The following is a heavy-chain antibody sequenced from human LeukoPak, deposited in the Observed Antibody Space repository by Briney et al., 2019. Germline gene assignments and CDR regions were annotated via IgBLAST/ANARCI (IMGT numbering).Heavy chain of an antibody. D-gene: IGHD3-22*01. Sequence: PGGSLRLSCAASGFTVSSNYVSWVRQAPGKGLEWVSVIYSGGSTYYADSVKGRFTISRDNSKNTLYLQMNSLRAEDTAVYYCARDLSTESDDSSGYSHLFDYWGQGTLVTVSS. V-gene: IGHV3-53*01. CDR2: IYSGGST. J-gene: IGHJ4*02. CDR3: ARDLSTESDDSSGYSHLFDY. CDR1: GFTVSSNY.